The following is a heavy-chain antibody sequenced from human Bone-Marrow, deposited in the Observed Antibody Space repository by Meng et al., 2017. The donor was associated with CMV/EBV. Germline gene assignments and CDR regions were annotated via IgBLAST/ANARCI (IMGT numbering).Heavy chain of an antibody. CDR2: INPNRGGT. V-gene: IGHV1-2*02. CDR3: ARDVWGDIVVVPAAIGGS. D-gene: IGHD2-2*01. CDR1: GYTFTGYY. Sequence: ASVKVSCKASGYTFTGYYMHWVRQAPGKGLEWMGWINPNRGGTNYAQKFQGRVIMTRDTSISTAYMELSRLRSGDAAVYYCARDVWGDIVVVPAAIGGSWGQGTLVTVSS. J-gene: IGHJ5*02.